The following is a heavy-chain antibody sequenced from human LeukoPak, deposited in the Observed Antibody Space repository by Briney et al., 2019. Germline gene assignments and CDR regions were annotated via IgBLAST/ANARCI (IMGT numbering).Heavy chain of an antibody. CDR3: AKRGHYSINWYHYFDY. J-gene: IGHJ4*02. CDR2: IASNGGSE. CDR1: GFTFTTYG. Sequence: GSLRLSCAASGFTFTTYGLHWVRQAPGKGLEWVAAIASNGGSEYYADSVKGRFTIPGDNSKNTLFLQMNSLRPDDTAVYYCAKRGHYSINWYHYFDYWGQGTLVTVSS. V-gene: IGHV3-30*18. D-gene: IGHD6-13*01.